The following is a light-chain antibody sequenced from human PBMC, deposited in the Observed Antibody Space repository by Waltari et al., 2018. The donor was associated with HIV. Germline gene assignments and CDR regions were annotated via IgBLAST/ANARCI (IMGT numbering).Light chain of an antibody. CDR1: QGINSW. V-gene: IGKV1-12*01. CDR2: AAS. Sequence: DIQMTQYPSSVSASVVDRVTITCRASQGINSWLAWYQQKPGNAPKPLTYAASSLESGIPSRISGSGSGTEFTLTISSLQSEDFATYYCQQDNNWPWTFGQGTKVEIK. CDR3: QQDNNWPWT. J-gene: IGKJ1*01.